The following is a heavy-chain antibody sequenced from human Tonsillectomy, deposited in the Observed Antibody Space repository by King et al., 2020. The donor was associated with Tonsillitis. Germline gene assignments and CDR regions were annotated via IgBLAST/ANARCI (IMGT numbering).Heavy chain of an antibody. V-gene: IGHV3-33*05. Sequence: VQLVESGGGVVQPGRSLRLSCAASGFTFSSYGMHWVRQAPGKGLEWVAVISYDGSNKYYADSVKGRFIISRDNSKNTLYLQMNSLRAEDTAVYYCAREEQLVYWGQGTLVTVSS. CDR3: AREEQLVY. CDR1: GFTFSSYG. CDR2: ISYDGSNK. D-gene: IGHD6-13*01. J-gene: IGHJ4*02.